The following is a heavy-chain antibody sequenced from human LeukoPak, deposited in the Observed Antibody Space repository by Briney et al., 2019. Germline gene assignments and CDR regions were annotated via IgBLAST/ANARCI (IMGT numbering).Heavy chain of an antibody. Sequence: GGSLRLSCAASGFTFSSYSMNWVRQAPGKGLEWVSSISPSSSYIYYADSVKGRFTISRDNAKNSLYLQMNNLGAEDTAVYYCATFSGRLRDFDYWGQGILVTVSS. V-gene: IGHV3-21*01. CDR1: GFTFSSYS. D-gene: IGHD3-10*01. CDR3: ATFSGRLRDFDY. CDR2: ISPSSSYI. J-gene: IGHJ4*02.